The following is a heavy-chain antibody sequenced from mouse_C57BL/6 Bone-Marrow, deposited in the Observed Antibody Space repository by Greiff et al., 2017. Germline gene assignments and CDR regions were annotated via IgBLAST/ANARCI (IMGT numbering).Heavy chain of an antibody. D-gene: IGHD1-1*01. V-gene: IGHV5-12*01. CDR1: GFTFSDYY. CDR2: ISNGGGST. Sequence: EVQGVESGGGLVQPGGSLKLSCAASGFTFSDYYMYWVRQTPEKRLAWVAYISNGGGSTYYPDTVKGRFTISRDNDKKTLYLQMSRLKSEDTAMYYVARNYGSRYWYFDVWGTGTTVTVSS. J-gene: IGHJ1*03. CDR3: ARNYGSRYWYFDV.